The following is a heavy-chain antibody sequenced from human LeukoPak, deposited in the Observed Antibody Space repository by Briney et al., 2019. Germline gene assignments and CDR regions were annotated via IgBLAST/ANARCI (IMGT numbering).Heavy chain of an antibody. D-gene: IGHD3-10*01. J-gene: IGHJ6*02. CDR3: TKDLTPGGADV. Sequence: PGGSLRLSCAASGFTFSSYAMSWVRQASGKGLEWVAGIMWRSGSTGYGDSVKGRFTISRDNAKKSLYLQMNGLRVEDTAFYYCTKDLTPGGADVWGQGTTVTVSS. CDR1: GFTFSSYA. CDR2: IMWRSGST. V-gene: IGHV3-9*01.